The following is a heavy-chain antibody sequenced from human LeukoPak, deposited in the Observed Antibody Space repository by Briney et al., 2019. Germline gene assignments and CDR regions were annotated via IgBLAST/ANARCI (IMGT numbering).Heavy chain of an antibody. J-gene: IGHJ4*02. V-gene: IGHV3-64*01. D-gene: IGHD2-2*01. CDR1: GFTFSSYA. Sequence: GGSLRPSCAASGFTFSSYAMHWVRQAPGKGLEYVSAISSNGGSTYYANSVKGRFTISRDNSKNTLYLQMGSLRAEDMAVYYCARGRPIVVVPSATYFDYWGQGTLVTVSS. CDR3: ARGRPIVVVPSATYFDY. CDR2: ISSNGGST.